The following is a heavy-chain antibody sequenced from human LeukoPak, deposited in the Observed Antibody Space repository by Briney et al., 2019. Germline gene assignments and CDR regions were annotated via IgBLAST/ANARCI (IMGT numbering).Heavy chain of an antibody. CDR2: IYYSGST. CDR1: GGSISSYY. Sequence: SETLSLTCTVSGGSISSYYWSWIRQPPGKGLEWIGYIYYSGSTNYNPSLKSRVTISVDTSKNQFSLKLSSVTAADTAVCYCARYSLYGSGSDAFDIWGQGTMVTVSS. J-gene: IGHJ3*02. D-gene: IGHD3-10*01. CDR3: ARYSLYGSGSDAFDI. V-gene: IGHV4-59*01.